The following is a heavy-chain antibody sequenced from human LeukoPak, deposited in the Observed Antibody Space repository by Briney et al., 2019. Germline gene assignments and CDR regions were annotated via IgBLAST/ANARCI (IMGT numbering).Heavy chain of an antibody. CDR2: IIPDGSAK. Sequence: GGSLRLSCAASGFTFSTYWMSWVRQAPGKGLEWVANIIPDGSAKYYADSMKGRFAISRDNALNSLYLQMNSLTAEDTAVYYCGRTSYYYDMWGQGTLVTVSS. CDR3: GRTSYYYDM. J-gene: IGHJ4*02. V-gene: IGHV3-7*01. D-gene: IGHD3-22*01. CDR1: GFTFSTYW.